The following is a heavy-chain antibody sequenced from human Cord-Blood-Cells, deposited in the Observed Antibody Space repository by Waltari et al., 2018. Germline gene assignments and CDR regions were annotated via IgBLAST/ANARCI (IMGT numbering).Heavy chain of an antibody. CDR1: GGSISSYY. CDR2: IYYSGST. CDR3: ARGRAVPGHWYFDL. V-gene: IGHV4-59*01. D-gene: IGHD1-26*01. Sequence: QVQLQESGPGLVKPSETLSLTCTASGGSISSYYWSWVRQPPGKGLEWIGYIYYSGSTNYNPSLKSRVTIAIATSKNQFSLKLSSVTAADTAVYYCARGRAVPGHWYFDLWGRGTLVTVSS. J-gene: IGHJ2*01.